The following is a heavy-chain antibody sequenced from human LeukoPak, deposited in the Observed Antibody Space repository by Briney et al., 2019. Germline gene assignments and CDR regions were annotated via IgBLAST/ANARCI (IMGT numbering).Heavy chain of an antibody. Sequence: SETLSLTCTVSGGSISSYYWSWIRQPPGKGLEWIGSIYHSGSTYYNPSLKSRVTISVDTSKNQFSLKLSSVTAADTAVYYCARSGQWLVNYWGQGTLVTVSS. V-gene: IGHV4-59*12. J-gene: IGHJ4*02. CDR2: IYHSGST. CDR3: ARSGQWLVNY. CDR1: GGSISSYY. D-gene: IGHD6-19*01.